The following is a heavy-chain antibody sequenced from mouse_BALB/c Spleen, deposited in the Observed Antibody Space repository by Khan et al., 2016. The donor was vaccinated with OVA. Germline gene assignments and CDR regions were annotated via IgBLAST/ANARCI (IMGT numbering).Heavy chain of an antibody. CDR3: VRAGAYYRNDGWFAY. V-gene: IGHV1-4*01. CDR1: GYTFTSYT. Sequence: QVQLQQSGAELARPGASVKMSCKASGYTFTSYTIHWIKLRPGQGLEWIGYINPSNGYTNYNQKFKDKATLTADKSSTTVYMQLSSLTSDDSAVYNCVRAGAYYRNDGWFAYWGQGTLVTVSA. CDR2: INPSNGYT. D-gene: IGHD2-14*01. J-gene: IGHJ3*01.